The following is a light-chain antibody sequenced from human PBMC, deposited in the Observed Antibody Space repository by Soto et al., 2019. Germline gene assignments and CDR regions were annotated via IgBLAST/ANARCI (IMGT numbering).Light chain of an antibody. CDR2: TTN. CDR3: VLYMRRGISV. Sequence: QTVVTQEPSFSVSPGRTVTLTCGLSSGSVSSSYYPNWYQQAPGQAPRTLIYTTNTRSSGVPGRFSGSILGNKAALTITGAQADDGSDYYCVLYMRRGISVFGTGTKLPVL. J-gene: IGLJ1*01. V-gene: IGLV8-61*01. CDR1: SGSVSSSYY.